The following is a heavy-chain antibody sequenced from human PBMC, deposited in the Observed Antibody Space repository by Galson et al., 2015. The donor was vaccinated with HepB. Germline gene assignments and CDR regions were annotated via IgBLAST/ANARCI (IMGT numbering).Heavy chain of an antibody. CDR2: ISSSSSTI. V-gene: IGHV3-48*04. D-gene: IGHD5-18*01. CDR1: GFTFSSYS. CDR3: AREGIQLWWDY. Sequence: SLRLSCAASGFTFSSYSMNWVRQAPGKGLEWVSYISSSSSTIYYADSVKGRFTISRDNAKNSLYLQMNSLRAEDTAVYYCAREGIQLWWDYWGQGTLVTVSS. J-gene: IGHJ4*02.